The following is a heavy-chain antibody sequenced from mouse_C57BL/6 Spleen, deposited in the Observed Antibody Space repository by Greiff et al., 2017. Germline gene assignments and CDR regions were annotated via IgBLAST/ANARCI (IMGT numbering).Heavy chain of an antibody. Sequence: EVMLVESGGGLVQPKGSLKLSCAASGFSFNTYAMNWVRQAPGKGLEWVARIRSKSNNYATYYADSVKDRFTISRDDSESMLYLQMNNLKTEDTAMYYCVRSDYDWFAYWGQGTLVTVSA. CDR3: VRSDYDWFAY. J-gene: IGHJ3*01. D-gene: IGHD2-4*01. V-gene: IGHV10-1*01. CDR2: IRSKSNNYAT. CDR1: GFSFNTYA.